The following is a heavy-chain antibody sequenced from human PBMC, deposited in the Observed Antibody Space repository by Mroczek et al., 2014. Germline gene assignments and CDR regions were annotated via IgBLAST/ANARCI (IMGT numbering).Heavy chain of an antibody. CDR1: GFTFSSYA. Sequence: VQLVQSGGGVVQPGRSLRLSCAASGFTFSSYAMHWVRQAPGKGLEWVAVISYDGSNKYYADSVKGRFTISRDNSKNTLYLQMNSLRAEDTAVYYCARIAWTAAAGNYFDYWGQGTLVTVSS. CDR2: ISYDGSNK. J-gene: IGHJ4*02. V-gene: IGHV3-30-3*01. D-gene: IGHD6-13*01. CDR3: ARIAWTAAAGNYFDY.